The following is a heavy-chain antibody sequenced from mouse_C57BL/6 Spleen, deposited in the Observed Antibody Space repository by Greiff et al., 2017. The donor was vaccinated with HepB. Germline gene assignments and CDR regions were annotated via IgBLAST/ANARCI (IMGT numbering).Heavy chain of an antibody. Sequence: VQLQQSGPELVKPGASVKIPCKASGYTFTAYNMDWVKQSHGKSLEWIGDINPNNGGTIYNQKFKGKATLTVDNSSSTAYMELRSLTSEDTAVYYCAKGLWLRDFDYWGQGTTLTVSS. V-gene: IGHV1-18*01. CDR1: GYTFTAYN. J-gene: IGHJ2*01. D-gene: IGHD2-2*01. CDR3: AKGLWLRDFDY. CDR2: INPNNGGT.